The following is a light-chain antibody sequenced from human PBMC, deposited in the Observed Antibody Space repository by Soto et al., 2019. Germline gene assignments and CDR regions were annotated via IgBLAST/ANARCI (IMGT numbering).Light chain of an antibody. CDR3: QRYGRSWLT. CDR2: GAS. J-gene: IGKJ4*01. CDR1: QSVRNTY. V-gene: IGKV3-20*01. Sequence: EIVLTQSPATLSLSPGERGTLSCRASQSVRNTYLAWYQQKPGQAPRLLIYGASSRATGIPDRFSGSGSGTDFTLTISGLDPEDFAVYYCQRYGRSWLTFGGGTKVEIK.